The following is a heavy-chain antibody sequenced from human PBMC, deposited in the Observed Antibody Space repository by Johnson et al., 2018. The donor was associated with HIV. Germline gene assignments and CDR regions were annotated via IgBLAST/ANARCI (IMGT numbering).Heavy chain of an antibody. CDR1: GFTVSSNY. CDR2: IYSGGST. CDR3: AKVRCGGDCLDAFDI. V-gene: IGHV3-53*01. D-gene: IGHD2-21*02. J-gene: IGHJ3*02. Sequence: VQLVESGGGLVKPGGSLRLSCAASGFTVSSNYMSWVRQAPGKGLEWVSIIYSGGSTYYAESVKGRFIISRDNSRNTLYLQMNSLRTEDTAVYYCAKVRCGGDCLDAFDIWGQGTMVTVSS.